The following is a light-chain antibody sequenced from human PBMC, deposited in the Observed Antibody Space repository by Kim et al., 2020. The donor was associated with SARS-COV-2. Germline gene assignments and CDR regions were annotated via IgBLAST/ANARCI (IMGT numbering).Light chain of an antibody. Sequence: GKTVTRYCTRSSGRIATNYVQWYQQRPGSAPTTVIYDDNQRPSGVPDRFSGSIDSSSNSASLTISGLRTEDEADYYCQSFDSTNQVFGGGTQLTVL. V-gene: IGLV6-57*03. CDR1: SGRIATNY. J-gene: IGLJ3*02. CDR3: QSFDSTNQV. CDR2: DDN.